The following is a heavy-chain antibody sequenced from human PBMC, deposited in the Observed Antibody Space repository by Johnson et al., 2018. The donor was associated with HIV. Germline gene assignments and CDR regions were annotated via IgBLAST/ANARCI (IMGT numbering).Heavy chain of an antibody. Sequence: VQLVESGGGLVQPGGSLRVSCAASGFTFRDYYMSWIRQAPGKGLEWVSRINSDGTGTSYADSVKGRFTVSRDNAKNTLYLQMNSLRAEDTAVYYCARDKGTNFSGWYRESDAFDIWGQGTMVTVSS. V-gene: IGHV3-74*01. J-gene: IGHJ3*02. CDR1: GFTFRDYY. CDR3: ARDKGTNFSGWYRESDAFDI. D-gene: IGHD6-19*01. CDR2: INSDGTGT.